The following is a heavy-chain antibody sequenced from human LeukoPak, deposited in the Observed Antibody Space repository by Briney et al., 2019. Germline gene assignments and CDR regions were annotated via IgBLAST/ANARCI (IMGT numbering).Heavy chain of an antibody. CDR1: GFTFNSYW. Sequence: GGSLRLSCAAYGFTFNSYWMSWVRQAPGKGLEWVAKMKQDGSEKYYVDSVKGRFTISRDNAKNSLYLQMNSLRAEDTAVYYCARDVSIYFGSGNFGFWGQGNLVTVSS. CDR2: MKQDGSEK. D-gene: IGHD3-10*01. J-gene: IGHJ4*02. CDR3: ARDVSIYFGSGNFGF. V-gene: IGHV3-7*01.